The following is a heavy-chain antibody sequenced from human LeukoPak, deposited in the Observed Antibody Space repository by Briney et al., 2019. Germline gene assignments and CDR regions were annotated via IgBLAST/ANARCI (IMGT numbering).Heavy chain of an antibody. J-gene: IGHJ4*02. Sequence: GGSLRLSCAASGSTFSSYAMSWVRQAPGKGLEWVSAISGSGGSTYYADSVKGRFTISRDNSKNTLYLQMNSLRAEDTAVYYCAKGGYCSSTSCLAIYWGQGTLVTVSS. CDR3: AKGGYCSSTSCLAIY. CDR2: ISGSGGST. V-gene: IGHV3-23*01. D-gene: IGHD2-2*01. CDR1: GSTFSSYA.